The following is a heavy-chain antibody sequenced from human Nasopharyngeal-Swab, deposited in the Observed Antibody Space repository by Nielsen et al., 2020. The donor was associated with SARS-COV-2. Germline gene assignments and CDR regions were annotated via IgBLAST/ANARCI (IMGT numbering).Heavy chain of an antibody. J-gene: IGHJ5*02. CDR2: ISSSSSYI. V-gene: IGHV3-21*01. Sequence: GGSLRLSCAASGFTFSSYSMNWVRQAPGKGLEWVSSISSSSSYIYYADSVKGRFTIPRDNAKNSLYLQMNSLRAEDTAVYYCAVSSWQDFDPWGQGTLVTVSS. CDR1: GFTFSSYS. CDR3: AVSSWQDFDP. D-gene: IGHD6-13*01.